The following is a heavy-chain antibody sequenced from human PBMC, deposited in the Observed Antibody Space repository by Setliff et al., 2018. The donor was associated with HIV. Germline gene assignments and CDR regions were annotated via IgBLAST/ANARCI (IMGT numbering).Heavy chain of an antibody. Sequence: PSETLSLTCTVSGGSISTYYWSWIRQPPGKRLEWIGYIYYSGSTNYNPSLKSRVTISVDTSKNQFSLKLTSVTAADTAVYYCARDRPSSSWYFNAFDIWGQRTVVTVSS. J-gene: IGHJ3*02. V-gene: IGHV4-59*01. CDR1: GGSISTYY. D-gene: IGHD6-13*01. CDR2: IYYSGST. CDR3: ARDRPSSSWYFNAFDI.